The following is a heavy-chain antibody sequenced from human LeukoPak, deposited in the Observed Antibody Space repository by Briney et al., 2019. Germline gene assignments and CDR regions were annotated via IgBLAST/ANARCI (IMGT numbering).Heavy chain of an antibody. CDR3: AREVAVAGTDLDY. V-gene: IGHV3-48*04. J-gene: IGHJ4*02. Sequence: GGSLRLSCAASGFTFSSYSMNWVRQAPEKGLEWVSYIRSSSGTIYYADSVKGRFTISRDNAKNSLYLQMNSLRAEDTAVYYCAREVAVAGTDLDYWGQGTLVTVSS. CDR1: GFTFSSYS. CDR2: IRSSSGTI. D-gene: IGHD6-19*01.